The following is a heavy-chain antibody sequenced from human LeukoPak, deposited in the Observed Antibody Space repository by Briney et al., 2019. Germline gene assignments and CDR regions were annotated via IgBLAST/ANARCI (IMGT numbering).Heavy chain of an antibody. V-gene: IGHV1-2*06. CDR1: GYTFTGYY. CDR3: ARGGRWLQSGSFDY. D-gene: IGHD5-24*01. CDR2: INPNSGGT. Sequence: ASVKVSCKASGYTFTGYYMHWVLQAPGQGLEWMGRINPNSGGTNYAQKFQGRVTMTRDTSISTAYMELSRLRSDDTAVYYCARGGRWLQSGSFDYWGQGTLVTVSS. J-gene: IGHJ4*02.